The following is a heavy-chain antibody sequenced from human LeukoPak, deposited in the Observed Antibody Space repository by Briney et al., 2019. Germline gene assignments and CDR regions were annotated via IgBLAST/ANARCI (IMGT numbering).Heavy chain of an antibody. D-gene: IGHD2-2*01. CDR2: IYTSGST. Sequence: PSETLSLTCTVSGVSISSGSYYWIWIRQPAGQELEWIGRIYTSGSTNYNPSLKSRVTISVDTSKNQFSLKLSPVTAADTAVYYCARSAVVVPAALAYFDYWGQGTLVTVSS. CDR3: ARSAVVVPAALAYFDY. V-gene: IGHV4-61*02. J-gene: IGHJ4*02. CDR1: GVSISSGSYY.